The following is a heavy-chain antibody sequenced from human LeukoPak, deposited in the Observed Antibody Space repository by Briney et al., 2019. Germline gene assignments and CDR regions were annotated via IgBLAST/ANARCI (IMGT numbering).Heavy chain of an antibody. Sequence: PGGSLRLSCAASGFIFSSYGMHWVRQAPGKGLEWVAVIWYDGSNKYYADSVKGRFSISRDNSKNTLYLQMNTLRAEDTAVYYCARDRDYGGSSVGDYWGQGTLVIVSS. V-gene: IGHV3-33*01. CDR2: IWYDGSNK. D-gene: IGHD4-23*01. CDR3: ARDRDYGGSSVGDY. CDR1: GFIFSSYG. J-gene: IGHJ4*02.